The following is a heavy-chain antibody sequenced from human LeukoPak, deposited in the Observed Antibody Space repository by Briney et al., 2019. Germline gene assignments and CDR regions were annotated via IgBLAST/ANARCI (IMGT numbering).Heavy chain of an antibody. CDR2: IIPILGIA. D-gene: IGHD1-26*01. Sequence: SVKVSCKASGGTFSSYAISWVRQAPGQGLEWMGRIIPILGIANYAQKFQGRATITADKSTSTAYMELSSLRSEDTAVYYCAREQSGSYYGYFDYWGQGTLVTVSS. CDR1: GGTFSSYA. J-gene: IGHJ4*02. V-gene: IGHV1-69*04. CDR3: AREQSGSYYGYFDY.